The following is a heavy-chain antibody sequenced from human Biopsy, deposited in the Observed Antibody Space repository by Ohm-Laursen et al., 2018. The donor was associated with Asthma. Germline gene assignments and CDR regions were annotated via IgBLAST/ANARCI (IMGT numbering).Heavy chain of an antibody. J-gene: IGHJ4*02. CDR2: IYSGGTS. D-gene: IGHD3-22*01. Sequence: LSLTCAASGFAVSRDHMFWVRQAPGKGLEWVSVIYSGGTSHTADSVRGRFTISRDYSKNTLYLQMHSLRAEDTAVYYCARGDSSNWSHYHFDYWGQGTLVTVSS. CDR1: GFAVSRDH. CDR3: ARGDSSNWSHYHFDY. V-gene: IGHV3-53*05.